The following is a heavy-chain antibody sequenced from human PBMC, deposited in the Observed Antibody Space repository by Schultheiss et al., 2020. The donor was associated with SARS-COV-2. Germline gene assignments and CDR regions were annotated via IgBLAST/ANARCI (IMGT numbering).Heavy chain of an antibody. V-gene: IGHV3-23*01. CDR3: ARGGMITFGGVIGGFDY. Sequence: GGSLRLSCAASGFTFSSYAMSWVRQAPGKGLEWVSAISGSGDSTYYADSVKGRFTISRDNAKNSLYLQMNSLRAEDTAVYYCARGGMITFGGVIGGFDYWGQGTLVTVSS. CDR2: ISGSGDST. J-gene: IGHJ4*02. CDR1: GFTFSSYA. D-gene: IGHD3-16*01.